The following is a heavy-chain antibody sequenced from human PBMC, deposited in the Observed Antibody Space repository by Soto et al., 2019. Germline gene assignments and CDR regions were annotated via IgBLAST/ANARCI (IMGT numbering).Heavy chain of an antibody. D-gene: IGHD3-3*01. CDR2: IYSGGST. J-gene: IGHJ6*03. V-gene: IGHV3-66*01. CDR1: GFTVSSNY. CDR3: ARDFWSVKLTDYYYYMDV. Sequence: GGSLRLSCAASGFTVSSNYMSWVRQAPGKGLEWVSVIYSGGSTYYADSVKGRFTISRDNSKNTLYLQMNSLRAEDTAVYYCARDFWSVKLTDYYYYMDVWGKGTTVTVSS.